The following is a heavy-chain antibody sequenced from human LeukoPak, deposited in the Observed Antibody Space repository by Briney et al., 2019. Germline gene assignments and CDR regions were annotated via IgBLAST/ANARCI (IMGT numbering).Heavy chain of an antibody. J-gene: IGHJ4*02. Sequence: SETLSLTCTVSGGSISSGDYYWSWIRQPPGKGLEWIGYIYYSGITYYNPSLKSRVTISVDTSKNQFSLKLSSVTAADTAVYYCARALHTPGWPYSGSPVRLFDYWGQGTLVTVSS. CDR1: GGSISSGDYY. V-gene: IGHV4-30-4*08. CDR2: IYYSGIT. CDR3: ARALHTPGWPYSGSPVRLFDY. D-gene: IGHD1-26*01.